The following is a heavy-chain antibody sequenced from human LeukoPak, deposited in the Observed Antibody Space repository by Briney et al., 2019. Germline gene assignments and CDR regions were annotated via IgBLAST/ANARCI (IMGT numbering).Heavy chain of an antibody. CDR1: GFCLHRYG. J-gene: IGHJ6*04. CDR2: IAYDGSNY. Sequence: GGSVTVPRLASGFCLHRYGMRRVRQAPREGLEWVAVIAYDGSNYYHADSVKGRLTISRDNSKNTLYMQVNSLKSEDTAVYYCASVYSGYDPSKEDDWMDVWGKGTTVTVSS. V-gene: IGHV3-30*03. D-gene: IGHD5-12*01. CDR3: ASVYSGYDPSKEDDWMDV.